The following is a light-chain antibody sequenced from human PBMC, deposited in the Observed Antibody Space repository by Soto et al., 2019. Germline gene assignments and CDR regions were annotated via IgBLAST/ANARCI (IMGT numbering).Light chain of an antibody. CDR2: EVT. Sequence: QSALTQPASVSGSPGQSIPISCTGTSSDVGGYNYLSWYQQHPGKAPKVMIYEVTNRPSGVSNRFSGSKSGNTASLTISGLQAEDEADYFCSSYTTSGTPVFGGGTQLTVL. CDR1: SSDVGGYNY. J-gene: IGLJ3*02. CDR3: SSYTTSGTPV. V-gene: IGLV2-14*01.